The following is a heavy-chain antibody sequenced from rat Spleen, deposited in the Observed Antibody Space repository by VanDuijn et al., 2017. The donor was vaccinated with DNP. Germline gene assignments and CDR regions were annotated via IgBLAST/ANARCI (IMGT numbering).Heavy chain of an antibody. J-gene: IGHJ2*01. D-gene: IGHD1-11*01. Sequence: EVQLVESGGGLVQPGRSLKLSCAASGFTFRDYYMAWVRQAPKKGLEWVATISYDGSSTYYRDSVKGRFTISRDNAKSTLYLQMDSLRSEDTATYYCARHGRRVFDYWGQGVMVTVSS. V-gene: IGHV5-7*01. CDR2: ISYDGSST. CDR1: GFTFRDYY. CDR3: ARHGRRVFDY.